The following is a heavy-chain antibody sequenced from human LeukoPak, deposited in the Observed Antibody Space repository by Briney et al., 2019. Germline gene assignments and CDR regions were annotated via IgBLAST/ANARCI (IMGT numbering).Heavy chain of an antibody. CDR3: AKQLGYCSDGSCYFPY. V-gene: IGHV3-23*01. D-gene: IGHD2-15*01. CDR2: ISNNGGYT. Sequence: QSGGSLRLSCAASGFTFSSSAMSWVRQAPGKGLEWVSAISNNGGYTYYADSVQGRFTISRDNSESTLCLQMNSLRAEDTAVYYCAKQLGYCSDGSCYFPYWGQGTLVTVSS. J-gene: IGHJ4*02. CDR1: GFTFSSSA.